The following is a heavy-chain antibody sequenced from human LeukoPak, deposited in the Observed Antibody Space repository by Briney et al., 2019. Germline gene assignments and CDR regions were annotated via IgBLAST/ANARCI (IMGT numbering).Heavy chain of an antibody. V-gene: IGHV4-31*03. Sequence: PSQTLSLTCTVSGGSISSGGYYWSWIRQHRGKGLEWIGYIYYSGSTYYNPSLKSRVTISVDTSKNQFSLKLSSVTAADTAVYYCARSVKTYYYDSRARGSFDYWGQGTLVTVSS. CDR1: GGSISSGGYY. J-gene: IGHJ4*02. D-gene: IGHD3-22*01. CDR3: ARSVKTYYYDSRARGSFDY. CDR2: IYYSGST.